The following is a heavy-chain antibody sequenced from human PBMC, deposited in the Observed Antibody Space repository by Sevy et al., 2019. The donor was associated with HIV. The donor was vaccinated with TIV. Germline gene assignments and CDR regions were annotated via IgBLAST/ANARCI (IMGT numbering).Heavy chain of an antibody. CDR2: IYSDGRT. J-gene: IGHJ6*02. CDR1: GFSVSSNY. D-gene: IGHD2-15*01. Sequence: GGSLRLSCVVSGFSVSSNYMSWVRQAPGKGLEWVSNIYSDGRTYYADSVRGRFTISSDTSKNTVYLEMKSLRAEDTAVDYCTGEDIVLGEDNYYGMDVWGHGTTVTVSS. V-gene: IGHV3-53*01. CDR3: TGEDIVLGEDNYYGMDV.